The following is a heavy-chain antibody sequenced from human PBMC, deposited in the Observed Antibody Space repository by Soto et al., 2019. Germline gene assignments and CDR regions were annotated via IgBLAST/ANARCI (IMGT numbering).Heavy chain of an antibody. D-gene: IGHD5-12*01. V-gene: IGHV3-23*01. CDR3: AKVGTGGYSGDAYPHVAH. Sequence: EVQLLESGGGLVQPGGSLRLSCAASGFTFSSYAMSWVRQAPGKGLEYVSAITSGGGTTYYADSVKGRFTISRDSSNNKVFLQVNSLRAEDTAVYYCAKVGTGGYSGDAYPHVAHWGPGTLVTVAS. CDR1: GFTFSSYA. CDR2: ITSGGGTT. J-gene: IGHJ4*02.